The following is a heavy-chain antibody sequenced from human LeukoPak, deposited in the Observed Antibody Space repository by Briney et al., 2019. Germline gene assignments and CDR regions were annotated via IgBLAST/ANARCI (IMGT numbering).Heavy chain of an antibody. V-gene: IGHV3-33*06. CDR3: AKVGEQLDFDY. CDR2: IWYDGSNK. D-gene: IGHD6-6*01. CDR1: GFTFSSYG. J-gene: IGHJ4*02. Sequence: GGSLRLSCAASGFTFSSYGMHWVRQAPGKGLEWVAVIWYDGSNKYYADSVKGRFTISRDNSKNTLYLQMNSLRAEDMAVYYCAKVGEQLDFDYWGQGTLVTVSS.